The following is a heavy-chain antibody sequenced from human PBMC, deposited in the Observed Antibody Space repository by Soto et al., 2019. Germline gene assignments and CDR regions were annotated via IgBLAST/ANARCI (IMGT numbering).Heavy chain of an antibody. D-gene: IGHD6-13*01. CDR2: IYHSGST. CDR1: GGSISSDNW. V-gene: IGHV4-4*02. Sequence: QVQLQESGPGLVRPSGTLSLNGAVSGGSISSDNWWSWVRQPPGKGLEWIGEIYHSGSTNYNPSLKSRVTMSVVPSKNLFSLTLNSVTAADTAFYYCARDQGSHPGDWGQGTLVSVSS. J-gene: IGHJ4*02. CDR3: ARDQGSHPGD.